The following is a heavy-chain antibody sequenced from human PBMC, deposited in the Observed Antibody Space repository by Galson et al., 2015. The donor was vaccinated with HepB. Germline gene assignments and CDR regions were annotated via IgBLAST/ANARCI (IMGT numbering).Heavy chain of an antibody. J-gene: IGHJ4*02. Sequence: PALVKPTQTLTLTCTFSGFSLSTSGMCVNWIRQPPGKALEWLARIDWDDDKYYSTSLKTRLTISKDTSKNQVVLTMTNMDPVDTATYYCARMEGGATYFDYWGQGTLVTVSS. CDR1: GFSLSTSGMC. CDR3: ARMEGGATYFDY. V-gene: IGHV2-70*11. D-gene: IGHD1-26*01. CDR2: IDWDDDK.